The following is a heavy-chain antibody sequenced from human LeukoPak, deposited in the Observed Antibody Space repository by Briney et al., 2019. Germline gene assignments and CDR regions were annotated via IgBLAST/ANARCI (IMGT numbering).Heavy chain of an antibody. D-gene: IGHD3-22*01. CDR3: ARALPYYYDSSGYYAEYFQH. CDR2: ISAYNGNT. V-gene: IGHV1-18*01. CDR1: GYTFTSYG. Sequence: GASVKVSCKASGYTFTSYGISWVRQAPGQGLEWMGWISAYNGNTNYAQKLQGRVTMTTDTSTSTAYMELRSLRSDDTAVYYCARALPYYYDSSGYYAEYFQHWGQGTLVTVSS. J-gene: IGHJ1*01.